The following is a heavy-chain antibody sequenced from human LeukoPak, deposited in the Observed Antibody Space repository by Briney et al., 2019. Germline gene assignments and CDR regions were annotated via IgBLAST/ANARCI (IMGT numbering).Heavy chain of an antibody. CDR1: GFTFSSYA. CDR3: AKPYSSSSVYYYYYGMDV. D-gene: IGHD6-13*01. Sequence: GGSLRLSCAASGFTFSSYAMSWVRQAPGKGLEWVSAISGSGGSTYYADSVKGRFTISRDNSKNTLYLQMNSLRAEDTAVYYCAKPYSSSSVYYYYYGMDVWGQGTTVTVSS. J-gene: IGHJ6*02. CDR2: ISGSGGST. V-gene: IGHV3-23*01.